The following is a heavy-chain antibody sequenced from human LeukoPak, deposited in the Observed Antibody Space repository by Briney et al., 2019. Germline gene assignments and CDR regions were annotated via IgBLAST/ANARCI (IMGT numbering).Heavy chain of an antibody. CDR2: MNPNSGNT. D-gene: IGHD1-26*01. V-gene: IGHV1-8*01. J-gene: IGHJ4*02. Sequence: GASVKVSCKTSGYTFPSYDINWVRQATGQGLEWMGWMNPNSGNTGYAQKFQGRVTITRNTSITTAYMELSSLRSGDTAVYFCARGPKWSGSYYYFDFWGQGTLVTVSS. CDR1: GYTFPSYD. CDR3: ARGPKWSGSYYYFDF.